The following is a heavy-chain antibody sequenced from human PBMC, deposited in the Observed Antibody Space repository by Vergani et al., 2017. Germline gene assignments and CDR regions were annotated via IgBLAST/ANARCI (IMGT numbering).Heavy chain of an antibody. CDR2: ISPGASTV. J-gene: IGHJ6*02. D-gene: IGHD1-1*01. V-gene: IGHV3-11*04. CDR3: GKNPGISTTRNYYAMDV. CDR1: GFKFSDHY. Sequence: LEESGGGSVKPGGSLRLSCAASGFKFSDHYMSWIRQAPGKGLEWVSHISPGASTVSYTDSVTGRFTFSRNNDNNSLTLDMTTLRVEDTAVYYWGKNPGISTTRNYYAMDVWGQGTTVTVSS.